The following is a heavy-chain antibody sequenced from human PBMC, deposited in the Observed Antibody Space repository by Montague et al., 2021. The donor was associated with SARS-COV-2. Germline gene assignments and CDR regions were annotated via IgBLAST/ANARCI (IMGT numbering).Heavy chain of an antibody. CDR2: IYSDGST. J-gene: IGHJ3*01. D-gene: IGHD3-10*01. CDR1: GFTVSSNW. Sequence: LSLSCAASGFTVSSNWMTWVRQTPGKGLEWVSVIYSDGSTYYADAVEGRFTISRDNSKNTLYLQMNSLRVEDTAVFYCARVATIFVRRLIGDAFDVWGQGTTVTVSS. V-gene: IGHV3-53*01. CDR3: ARVATIFVRRLIGDAFDV.